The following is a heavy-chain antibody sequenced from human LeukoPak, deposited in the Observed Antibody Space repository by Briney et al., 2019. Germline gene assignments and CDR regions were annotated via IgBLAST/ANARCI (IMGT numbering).Heavy chain of an antibody. V-gene: IGHV3-23*01. J-gene: IGHJ4*02. CDR1: GFTFSSYA. D-gene: IGHD3-22*01. Sequence: QLGGPLRLSCAASGFTFSSYAMSWVRQAPGKGLEWVSAISGSGGSTYYADSVKGRFTISRDNSKNTLYLQMNSLRAEDTAVYYCAKAGHYYDSSGYEYYFDYWGQGTLVTVSS. CDR2: ISGSGGST. CDR3: AKAGHYYDSSGYEYYFDY.